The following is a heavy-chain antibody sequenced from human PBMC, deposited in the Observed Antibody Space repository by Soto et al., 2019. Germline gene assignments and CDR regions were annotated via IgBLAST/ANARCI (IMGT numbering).Heavy chain of an antibody. J-gene: IGHJ4*02. CDR1: GFTFSNYW. CDR3: TRDKTRDYYFDF. Sequence: GGSLRLSCAASGFTFSNYWMHWVRQVPGKGLVWVSRINSDGSATTYADSVKGRFTISRDNAKNTLYLRMNSLRAEDTAVYFCTRDKTRDYYFDFWGLGARVSVAS. V-gene: IGHV3-74*01. CDR2: INSDGSAT.